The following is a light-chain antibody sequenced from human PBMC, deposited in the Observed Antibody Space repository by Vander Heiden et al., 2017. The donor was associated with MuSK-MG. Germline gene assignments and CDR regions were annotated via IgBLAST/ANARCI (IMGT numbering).Light chain of an antibody. CDR2: AAS. CDR3: QQRNSDPRDRT. CDR1: QGISSY. V-gene: IGKV1-9*01. Sequence: DIQLTQSPSFLSASVGDRVTITCRASQGISSYLAWYQQKPGKAPKLLIYAASTLQSGVPSRFSGSGSGTEFTLTISSLQPEDFATYYCQQRNSDPRDRTFGQGTKVEIK. J-gene: IGKJ1*01.